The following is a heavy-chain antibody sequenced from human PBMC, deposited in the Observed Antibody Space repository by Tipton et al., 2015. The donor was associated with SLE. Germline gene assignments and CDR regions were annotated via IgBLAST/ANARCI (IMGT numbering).Heavy chain of an antibody. D-gene: IGHD3-16*01. CDR2: ISGSGGET. Sequence: SLRLSCAASGFIFSDYAMSWVRQAPGKGLELVSSISGSGGETRYADSVKGRFTISRDRSKNTLYLQMSSLRADDTAVYFCAKDADVDTYGLFDYWGQGALVTVSS. V-gene: IGHV3-23*01. CDR1: GFIFSDYA. J-gene: IGHJ4*02. CDR3: AKDADVDTYGLFDY.